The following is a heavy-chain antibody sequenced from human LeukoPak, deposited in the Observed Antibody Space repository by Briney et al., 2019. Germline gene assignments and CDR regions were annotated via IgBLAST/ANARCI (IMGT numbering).Heavy chain of an antibody. CDR2: IYPGDSDT. Sequence: GESLKISCKGSGYSFTSYWIGWVRQMPGKGLEWMGIIYPGDSDTRYSPSFQGQVTISADKSISTAYLQWSSLKASDTAMSYCARRAKTSLDRRSRDNWFDPWGQGTLVTVSS. D-gene: IGHD1-1*01. CDR1: GYSFTSYW. V-gene: IGHV5-51*01. CDR3: ARRAKTSLDRRSRDNWFDP. J-gene: IGHJ5*02.